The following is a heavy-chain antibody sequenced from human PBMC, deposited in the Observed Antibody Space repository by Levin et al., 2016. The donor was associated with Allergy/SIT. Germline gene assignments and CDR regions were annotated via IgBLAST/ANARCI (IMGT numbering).Heavy chain of an antibody. D-gene: IGHD4-17*01. CDR2: IYHSGST. CDR3: ARKDDYGFHFDY. J-gene: IGHJ4*02. Sequence: WIRQPPGKELEWIGEIYHSGSTNYNPSLKSRVTISVDKSKNQFSLKLSSVTAADTAVYYCARKDDYGFHFDYWGQGTLVTVSS. V-gene: IGHV4-4*02.